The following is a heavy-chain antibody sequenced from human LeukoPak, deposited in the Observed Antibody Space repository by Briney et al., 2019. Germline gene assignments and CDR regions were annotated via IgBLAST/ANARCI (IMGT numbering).Heavy chain of an antibody. D-gene: IGHD5-18*01. J-gene: IGHJ4*02. Sequence: SVKVSCKASGGTFASYAISWVRQAPGQGLEWMGRIIPIFGTVNYAQKFQGRVTMTTDESTSTAYMELSSLRSEDTAVYCCARVSTEVDTAMAVFDYWGQGTLVTVSS. CDR2: IIPIFGTV. CDR1: GGTFASYA. CDR3: ARVSTEVDTAMAVFDY. V-gene: IGHV1-69*05.